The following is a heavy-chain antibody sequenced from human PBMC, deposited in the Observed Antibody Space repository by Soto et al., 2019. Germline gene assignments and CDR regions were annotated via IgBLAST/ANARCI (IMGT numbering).Heavy chain of an antibody. CDR2: IYYSGST. Sequence: PSETLSLTCTVSGGSVSSGSYYWNWIRQPPGKGLEWIGYIYYSGSTNYNPSLTSRVSISIDKSKNQVSLTLSSVTAADTAVYYCARDVMAVAGTTNWFDSWGQGTLVTVS. J-gene: IGHJ5*01. D-gene: IGHD6-19*01. CDR1: GGSVSSGSYY. V-gene: IGHV4-61*01. CDR3: ARDVMAVAGTTNWFDS.